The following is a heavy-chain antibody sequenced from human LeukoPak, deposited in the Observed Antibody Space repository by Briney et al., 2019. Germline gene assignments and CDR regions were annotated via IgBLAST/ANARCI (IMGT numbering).Heavy chain of an antibody. CDR1: GYTFTTYG. J-gene: IGHJ4*02. D-gene: IGHD3-22*01. Sequence: ASVKVSCKTSGYTFTTYGLSWVRQAPGQGLEWMGWISAYNGNTKYAQKVQGRVTMTRDTSTNTAYMELRSLRLDDTAVYYCVREGGDSSGYYFLYWGQGTPVTVSS. CDR3: VREGGDSSGYYFLY. V-gene: IGHV1-18*01. CDR2: ISAYNGNT.